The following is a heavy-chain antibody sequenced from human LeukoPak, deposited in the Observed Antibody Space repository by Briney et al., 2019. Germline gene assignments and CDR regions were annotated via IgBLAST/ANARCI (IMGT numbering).Heavy chain of an antibody. CDR1: GGSISSGGYY. Sequence: SQTLSLTCTVSGGSISSGGYYWSWIRQHPGKGLEWIGYIYYSGSTYYNPSLKSRVTISVDTSKNQFSLKLSSVTAADTAAYYCAATYDFNAFDIWGQGTMVTVSS. J-gene: IGHJ3*02. CDR3: AATYDFNAFDI. CDR2: IYYSGST. D-gene: IGHD2-21*01. V-gene: IGHV4-31*03.